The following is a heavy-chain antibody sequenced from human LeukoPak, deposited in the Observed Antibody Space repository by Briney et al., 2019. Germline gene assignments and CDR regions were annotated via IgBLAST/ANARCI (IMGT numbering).Heavy chain of an antibody. J-gene: IGHJ5*02. CDR2: ISSSSSYI. V-gene: IGHV3-21*01. D-gene: IGHD6-13*01. Sequence: GGSLRLSCAASGLTFSSYSMNWVRQAPGKGLEWVSSISSSSSYIYYADSVKGRFTISRDNAKNSLYLQMNSLRAEDTAVYYCARETAAAGNWFDPWGQGTLVTVSS. CDR1: GLTFSSYS. CDR3: ARETAAAGNWFDP.